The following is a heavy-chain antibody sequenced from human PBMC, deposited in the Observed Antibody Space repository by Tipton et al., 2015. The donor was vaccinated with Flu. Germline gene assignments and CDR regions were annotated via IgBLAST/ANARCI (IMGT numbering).Heavy chain of an antibody. D-gene: IGHD2-2*02. V-gene: IGHV3-33*06. J-gene: IGHJ6*02. Sequence: SLRLSCAASGFTFSSYGMHWVRQAPGKGLEWVAIMWYDGSKEYYGDFVKGRFTVSRDNSMNTMYLQMNNLRAEDTAVYYCAKMIQPPARPNYYYYYGMDVWGQGTTVTVSS. CDR2: MWYDGSKE. CDR1: GFTFSSYG. CDR3: AKMIQPPARPNYYYYYGMDV.